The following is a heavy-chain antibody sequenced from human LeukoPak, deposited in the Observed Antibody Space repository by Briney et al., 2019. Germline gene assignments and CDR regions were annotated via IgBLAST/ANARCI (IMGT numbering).Heavy chain of an antibody. D-gene: IGHD6-13*01. J-gene: IGHJ4*02. V-gene: IGHV3-30*02. CDR2: IVYDGSDK. Sequence: GGSLRLSCAASGFTFRTYGMHWGRQAPGKGLQWVALIVYDGSDKHYADSVRGRFTISRDNPENTVYLQMNSLRAEDTAVYYCAERDAAGLDYWGQGTLVTVSS. CDR3: AERDAAGLDY. CDR1: GFTFRTYG.